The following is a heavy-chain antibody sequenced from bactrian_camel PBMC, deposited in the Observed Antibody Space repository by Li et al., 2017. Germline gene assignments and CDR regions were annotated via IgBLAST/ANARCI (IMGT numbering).Heavy chain of an antibody. D-gene: IGHD4*01. CDR2: IDSDGIA. Sequence: HVQLVESGGGSVQAGGSLRLSCTSSDYNYGHFCVAWFRQAPGKEREGVAAIDSDGIASYADSVKGRFTISQDHAKKTLWLQMNSLTSDDTATYFCATLSCRRGLESMTPLHNAWDQGTQVTVS. CDR1: DYNYGHFC. J-gene: IGHJ4*01. V-gene: IGHV3S55*01. CDR3: ATLSCRRGLESMTPLHNA.